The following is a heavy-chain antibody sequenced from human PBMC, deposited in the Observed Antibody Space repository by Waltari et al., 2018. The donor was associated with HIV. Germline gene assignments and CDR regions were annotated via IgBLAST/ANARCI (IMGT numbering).Heavy chain of an antibody. CDR1: GFTFSSYG. CDR3: AGSFDWLSPLDY. Sequence: QVQLVESGGGVVQPGRSLRLSCAASGFTFSSYGMHWVRQAPGKGLEWVAVIWYDGSNKYYADSVKGRFTISRDNSKNTLYLQMNSLRAEDTAVYYCAGSFDWLSPLDYWGQGTLVTVSS. J-gene: IGHJ4*02. D-gene: IGHD3-9*01. V-gene: IGHV3-33*01. CDR2: IWYDGSNK.